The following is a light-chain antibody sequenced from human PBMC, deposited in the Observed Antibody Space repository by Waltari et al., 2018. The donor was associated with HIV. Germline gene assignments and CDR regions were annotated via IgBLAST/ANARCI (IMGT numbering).Light chain of an antibody. CDR3: SSYTSSSTWV. J-gene: IGLJ3*02. V-gene: IGLV2-14*01. CDR2: DVS. CDR1: CSNVGGYNY. Sequence: HSALTQPASVSGSPGQSITISCTGTCSNVGGYNYVSWYQQHPGKAPKLMIYDVSNRPSGVSNRFSGSKSGNTASLTISGLRAEDEADYYCSSYTSSSTWVFGGGTKLTVL.